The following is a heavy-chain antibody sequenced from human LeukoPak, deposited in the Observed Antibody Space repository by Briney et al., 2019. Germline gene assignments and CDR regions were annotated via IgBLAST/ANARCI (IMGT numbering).Heavy chain of an antibody. Sequence: PGGSLRLSCAASGFTFSSYGMHWVRQAPGKGLEWVAFIRYDGSNKYYADSVKGRFTISRDNSKNTLYLQMNSLRAEDTAVYYCAKDVGIGSSSRYFDYWGQGTLVTVSS. CDR1: GFTFSSYG. CDR3: AKDVGIGSSSRYFDY. V-gene: IGHV3-30*02. D-gene: IGHD6-13*01. J-gene: IGHJ4*02. CDR2: IRYDGSNK.